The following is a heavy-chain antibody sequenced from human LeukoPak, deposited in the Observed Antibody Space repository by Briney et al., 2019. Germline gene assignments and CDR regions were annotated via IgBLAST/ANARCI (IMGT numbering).Heavy chain of an antibody. Sequence: SETLSLTCAVYGGSFSGYYWSWIRQPPGKGLEWIGEINHSGSTNYNPSLKSRVTISVDTSKNQFSLKLSSVTAADTAVYYCARGHYDYVWGSYRYSPTLDYWGQGTLVAVSS. CDR3: ARGHYDYVWGSYRYSPTLDY. CDR2: INHSGST. CDR1: GGSFSGYY. V-gene: IGHV4-34*01. J-gene: IGHJ4*02. D-gene: IGHD3-16*02.